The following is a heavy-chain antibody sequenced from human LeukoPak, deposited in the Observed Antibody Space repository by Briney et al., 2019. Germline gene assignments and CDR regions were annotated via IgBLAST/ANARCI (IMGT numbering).Heavy chain of an antibody. CDR2: INAYNGKT. V-gene: IGHV1-18*01. D-gene: IGHD5/OR15-5a*01. CDR3: ARASDLVSFDY. J-gene: IGHJ4*02. Sequence: SVRVSCKTSGYTFTTYGISWVRQAPGQGLEWMGWINAYNGKTIYAQKLQDRVTMTTDTSASTAYMELRSLRSDDTAVYYCARASDLVSFDYWGQGTLVTDSP. CDR1: GYTFTTYG.